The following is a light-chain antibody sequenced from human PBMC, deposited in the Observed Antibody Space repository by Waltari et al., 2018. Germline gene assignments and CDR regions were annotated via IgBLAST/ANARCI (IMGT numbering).Light chain of an antibody. J-gene: IGKJ1*01. Sequence: EIVMTQSPATLSVSPGERATLSCRASQSISSNLAWYQQKTGQAPRLLIYGASTRATGIAARFSGSGSGTEFTLTISSLQSEDFAVYYCQHYNNWPPWTFGQGTKVELK. CDR2: GAS. CDR1: QSISSN. V-gene: IGKV3-15*01. CDR3: QHYNNWPPWT.